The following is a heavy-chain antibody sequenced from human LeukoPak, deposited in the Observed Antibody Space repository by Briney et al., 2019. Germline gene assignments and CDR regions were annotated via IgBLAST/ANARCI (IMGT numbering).Heavy chain of an antibody. CDR2: IYSGGST. J-gene: IGHJ6*04. CDR1: GFTVSSNY. CDR3: AREHREPAPDV. Sequence: GGSLRLSCAASGFTVSSNYMSWVRQAPGKGLEWVSVIYSGGSTYYADSVKGRFTISRDNSKNTLYLQMNSLRAEDTAVYYCAREHREPAPDVWGKGTTVTVPS. V-gene: IGHV3-53*01. D-gene: IGHD2-2*01.